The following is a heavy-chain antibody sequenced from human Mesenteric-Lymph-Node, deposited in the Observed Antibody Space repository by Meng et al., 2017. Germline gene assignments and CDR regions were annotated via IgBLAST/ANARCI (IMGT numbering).Heavy chain of an antibody. V-gene: IGHV4-34*01. CDR1: GGSFSGYY. J-gene: IGHJ4*02. CDR3: ARDWGMTNDYVFY. D-gene: IGHD3-16*01. CDR2: INHSGST. Sequence: SQTLSLTCAVYGGSFSGYYWSWIRQPPGKGLEWIGEINHSGSTNYNPSLKSRVTISVDTSKNQFSLKLSSVTAADTAVYYCARDWGMTNDYVFYWGQGTLVTVSS.